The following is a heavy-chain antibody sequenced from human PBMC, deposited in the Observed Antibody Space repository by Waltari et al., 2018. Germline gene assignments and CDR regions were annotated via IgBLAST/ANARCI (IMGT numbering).Heavy chain of an antibody. CDR2: IWYDGSNK. Sequence: QVQLVESGGGVVQPGRSLRLSCAASGFTFSSYGMHWVRQAPGKGLEWVAVIWYDGSNKYYADSVKGRFTISRDNSKNTLYLQMNSLRAEDTAVYYCAKPGGAQEDYYYYYMDVWGKGTTVTVSS. V-gene: IGHV3-33*06. CDR1: GFTFSSYG. J-gene: IGHJ6*03. D-gene: IGHD3-10*01. CDR3: AKPGGAQEDYYYYYMDV.